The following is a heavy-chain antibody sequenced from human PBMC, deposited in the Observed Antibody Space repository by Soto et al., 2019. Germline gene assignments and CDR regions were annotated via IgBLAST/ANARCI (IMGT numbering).Heavy chain of an antibody. CDR1: GFTFSSYG. CDR3: ARDSDHYSSSCPY. V-gene: IGHV3-33*01. Sequence: PGGSLRLSCAASGFTFSSYGMHWVRQAPGKGLEWVAVIWYDGSNKYYADSVKGRFTISRDNSKNTLYLQMNSLRAEDTVVYYCARDSDHYSSSCPYWGQGTQVTVSS. D-gene: IGHD6-13*01. J-gene: IGHJ4*02. CDR2: IWYDGSNK.